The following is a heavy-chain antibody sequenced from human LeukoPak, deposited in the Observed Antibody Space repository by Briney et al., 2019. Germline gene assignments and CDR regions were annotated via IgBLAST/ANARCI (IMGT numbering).Heavy chain of an antibody. CDR1: GFTVTRNY. V-gene: IGHV3-66*02. CDR2: IYSGGTT. CDR3: ASHNNYYALDI. D-gene: IGHD4-11*01. Sequence: GGSLRLSRAASGFTVTRNYMSWVRQAPGKRLEWVSVIYSGGTTNYADSVKGRITISRDKSKHTLYLQMNSLRGEDRAVYFCASHNNYYALDIWGQGTMVTVSS. J-gene: IGHJ3*02.